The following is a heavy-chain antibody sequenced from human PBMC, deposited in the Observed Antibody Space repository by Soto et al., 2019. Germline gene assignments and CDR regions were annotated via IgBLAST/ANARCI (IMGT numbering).Heavy chain of an antibody. CDR2: IKSDGSGT. J-gene: IGHJ4*02. CDR3: ARWDCDHSDGKVYPGRH. D-gene: IGHD1-26*01. V-gene: IGHV3-74*01. Sequence: EVQLVESGGGLVQPGESLTLSCAASGFTFSSYWMHWVRQAPGKGLVWVSRIKSDGSGTYYADSVKGRLTISRDNARNALYVQMNSLRVGDTAVDFCARWDCDHSDGKVYPGRHWGQGTLVTVSS. CDR1: GFTFSSYW.